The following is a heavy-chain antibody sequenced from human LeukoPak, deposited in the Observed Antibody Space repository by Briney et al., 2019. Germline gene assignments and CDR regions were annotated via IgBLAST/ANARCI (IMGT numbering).Heavy chain of an antibody. CDR1: GFTFSNYD. CDR2: IGAGGDT. CDR3: ARARLRDDVFDI. D-gene: IGHD2-21*02. V-gene: IGHV3-13*01. J-gene: IGHJ3*02. Sequence: GSLRLSCAASGFTFSNYDMHWVRQATGKGLEWVSGIGAGGDTYYPDSAKGRFTISRENAKNSFYLQMNSLTAGDTAVYYCARARLRDDVFDIWGQGTMITVSS.